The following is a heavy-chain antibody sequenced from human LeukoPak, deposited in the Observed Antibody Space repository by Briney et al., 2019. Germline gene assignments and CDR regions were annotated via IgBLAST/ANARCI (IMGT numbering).Heavy chain of an antibody. V-gene: IGHV3-30*03. CDR1: GFTFSSYG. CDR2: ISHDGSKT. D-gene: IGHD3-10*01. J-gene: IGHJ4*02. CDR3: ARSSRGVIGLLDY. Sequence: GGSLRLSCAASGFTFSSYGMHWVRQAPDKGLEWLAVISHDGSKTTYADSVKGRLTISRDNSKNTLFLQMNSLSAEDTAVYYCARSSRGVIGLLDYWGQGALVAVSS.